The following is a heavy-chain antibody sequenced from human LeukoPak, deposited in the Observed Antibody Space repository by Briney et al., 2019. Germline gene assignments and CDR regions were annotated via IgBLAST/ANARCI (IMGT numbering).Heavy chain of an antibody. V-gene: IGHV4-34*01. CDR3: ARKGSYYYYYYMDV. J-gene: IGHJ6*03. CDR2: INHSGGT. Sequence: PSETLSLTCAVYGGSFSGYYWSWIRQPPGKGLEWIGEINHSGGTNYNPSLKSRVTISVDTSKNQFSLKLSSVTAADTAVYYCARKGSYYYYYYMDVWGKGTTVTVSS. CDR1: GGSFSGYY.